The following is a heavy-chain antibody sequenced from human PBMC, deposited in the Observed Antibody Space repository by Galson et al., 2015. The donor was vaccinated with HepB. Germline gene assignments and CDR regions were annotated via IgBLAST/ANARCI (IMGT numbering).Heavy chain of an antibody. V-gene: IGHV3-53*01. D-gene: IGHD4-17*01. J-gene: IGHJ4*02. Sequence: SLRLSCAASGFTVSSNYMSWVRQAPGKGLEWVSVIYSGGSTYYADSVKGRFTISRDNSKNTLYLQMNSLRAEDTAVYYCASSLSGTTVTTIDYWGQGTLVPVSS. CDR2: IYSGGST. CDR1: GFTVSSNY. CDR3: ASSLSGTTVTTIDY.